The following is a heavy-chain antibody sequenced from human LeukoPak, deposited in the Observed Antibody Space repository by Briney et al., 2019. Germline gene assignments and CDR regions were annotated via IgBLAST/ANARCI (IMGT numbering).Heavy chain of an antibody. CDR1: GFTFSSYS. D-gene: IGHD5-24*01. CDR3: ARAEMTIITYPDY. Sequence: GGSLRLSCAASGFTFSSYSMNWVRQAPGTGLEWVSSITSSSSHVYYGDSVKGRFTISRDNAKNSLYLQMNSLKAEDTAVYYCARAEMTIITYPDYWGQGTPVTVSS. J-gene: IGHJ4*02. CDR2: ITSSSSHV. V-gene: IGHV3-21*01.